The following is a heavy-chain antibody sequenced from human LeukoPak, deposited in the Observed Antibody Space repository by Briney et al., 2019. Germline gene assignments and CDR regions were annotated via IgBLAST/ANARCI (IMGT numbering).Heavy chain of an antibody. CDR2: ISAYNGNT. CDR3: ARVRLYDFWSGYYQYYFDY. D-gene: IGHD3-3*01. J-gene: IGHJ4*02. V-gene: IGHV1-18*01. Sequence: ASVKVSCKASGYTFTSYGISWVRQAPGQGLDWMGWISAYNGNTNYAQKLQGRVTMTTDTSTITAYMELRSLRSVDTAVYYCARVRLYDFWSGYYQYYFDYWGQGTLVTFSS. CDR1: GYTFTSYG.